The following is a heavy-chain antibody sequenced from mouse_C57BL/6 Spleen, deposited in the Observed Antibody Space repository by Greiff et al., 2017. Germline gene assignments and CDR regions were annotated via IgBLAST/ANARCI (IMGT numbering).Heavy chain of an antibody. CDR3: ARAYSNYEDAMDY. CDR2: IYPRGGNT. D-gene: IGHD2-5*01. CDR1: GYTFTSYG. Sequence: QVQLQQSGAELARPGASVKLSCKASGYTFTSYGISWVKQRTGQGLEWIGEIYPRGGNTYYNEKFKGKATLTADKSSSTAYMELRSLTSEDSAVYFCARAYSNYEDAMDYWGQGTSVTVSS. J-gene: IGHJ4*01. V-gene: IGHV1-81*01.